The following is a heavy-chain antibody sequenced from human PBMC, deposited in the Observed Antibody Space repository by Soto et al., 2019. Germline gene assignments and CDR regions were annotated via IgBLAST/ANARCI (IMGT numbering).Heavy chain of an antibody. CDR2: IYYSGST. Sequence: XATLSLTCTVSGGSISSYYWSWIRQPPGKGLEWIGYIYYSGSTNYNPSLKSRVTISVDTSKNQFSLKLSSVTAADTAVYYCARTSYDFWSGSWFDPWGQGTLVTVSS. J-gene: IGHJ5*02. D-gene: IGHD3-3*01. V-gene: IGHV4-59*01. CDR1: GGSISSYY. CDR3: ARTSYDFWSGSWFDP.